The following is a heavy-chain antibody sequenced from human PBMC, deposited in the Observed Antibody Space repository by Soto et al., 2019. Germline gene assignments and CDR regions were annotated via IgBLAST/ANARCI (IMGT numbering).Heavy chain of an antibody. CDR3: ARDTLEPASLHQNSWCDP. CDR1: GFTFSYYA. Sequence: QVQLVESGGGVVQPGRSLRLSCAASGFTFSYYAIHWVRQAPGKGLEWVAVISYDGSNKYYADSVKGRFTISRDNSKNTLYMQMNSLRAEDTAVYYCARDTLEPASLHQNSWCDPWGQGTLVTVSS. J-gene: IGHJ5*02. V-gene: IGHV3-30-3*01. CDR2: ISYDGSNK.